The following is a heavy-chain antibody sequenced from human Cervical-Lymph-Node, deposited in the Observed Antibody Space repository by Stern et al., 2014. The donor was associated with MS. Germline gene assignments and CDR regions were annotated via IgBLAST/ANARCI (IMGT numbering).Heavy chain of an antibody. D-gene: IGHD3/OR15-3a*01. CDR2: ISYDGSDK. V-gene: IGHV3-30*18. Sequence: VHLVESGGGVVQPGRSLRLSCAASGFTFSDYGMHWVRQAPGKGLEWVAVISYDGSDKYYADSVKGRFTISRANSRNTLYLQMNSLRAEDTAVYYCAKDKKHVGLDYWGQGILVTVSS. CDR1: GFTFSDYG. CDR3: AKDKKHVGLDY. J-gene: IGHJ4*02.